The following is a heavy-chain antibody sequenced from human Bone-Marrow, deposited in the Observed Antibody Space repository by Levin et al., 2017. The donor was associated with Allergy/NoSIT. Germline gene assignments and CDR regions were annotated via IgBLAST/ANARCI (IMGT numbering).Heavy chain of an antibody. CDR2: IKSKTDGGTT. J-gene: IGHJ5*02. CDR1: GFTFSNAW. V-gene: IGHV3-15*01. D-gene: IGHD2-15*01. Sequence: GESLKISCAASGFTFSNAWMSWVRQAPGKGLEWVGRIKSKTDGGTTDYAAPVKGRFTISRDDSKNTLYLQMNSLKTEDTAVYYCTTGIVVVVAAIGWFDPWGQGTLVTVSS. CDR3: TTGIVVVVAAIGWFDP.